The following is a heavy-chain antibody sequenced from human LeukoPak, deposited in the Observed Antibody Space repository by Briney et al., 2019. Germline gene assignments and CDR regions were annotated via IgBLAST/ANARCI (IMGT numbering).Heavy chain of an antibody. Sequence: SGGSLRLSCAASGFTVSSYAMHWVRQVPGTGLEWVAVILSDGSNEYYADSVKGRFTISRDNSKNTLYLQMNSLRAEDTAVYYCARDNYYDSSGYFGSGYWGQGTLVTVSS. J-gene: IGHJ4*02. D-gene: IGHD3-22*01. CDR2: ILSDGSNE. V-gene: IGHV3-30-3*01. CDR3: ARDNYYDSSGYFGSGY. CDR1: GFTVSSYA.